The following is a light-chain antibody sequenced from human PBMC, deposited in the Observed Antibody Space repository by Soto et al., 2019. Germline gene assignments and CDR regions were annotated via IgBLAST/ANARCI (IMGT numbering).Light chain of an antibody. V-gene: IGKV1-39*01. CDR3: QQSYSTPWT. J-gene: IGKJ1*01. CDR1: QSISSN. Sequence: DIQMTQSPSSLSASVGDRVTITCRASQSISSNLNWYQQKPGKAPKLLIYAASSLQSGVPSRFRGSGSGTDFTLTISSLQPEDFATYYCQQSYSTPWTFGQGTKVEIK. CDR2: AAS.